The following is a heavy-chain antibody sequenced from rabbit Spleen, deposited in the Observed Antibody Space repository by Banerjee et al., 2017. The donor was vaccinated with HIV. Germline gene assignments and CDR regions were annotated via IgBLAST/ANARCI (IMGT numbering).Heavy chain of an antibody. Sequence: QEQLEESGGDLVKPEGSLTLTCTASGFDFSRTGVSWVRQAPGKGLEWIGIIYTGDGSTDYASWVNGRFTISSDNAQNTVDLQMNSLTAADTATYFCATNHPYASAYALPLWGQGTLVTVS. V-gene: IGHV1S47*01. J-gene: IGHJ4*01. D-gene: IGHD6-1*01. CDR2: IYTGDGST. CDR1: GFDFSRTG. CDR3: ATNHPYASAYALPL.